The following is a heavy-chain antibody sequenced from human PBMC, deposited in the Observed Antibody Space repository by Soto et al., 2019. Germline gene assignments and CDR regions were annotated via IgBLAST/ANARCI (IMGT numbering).Heavy chain of an antibody. V-gene: IGHV3-48*01. Sequence: GGSLKLSCAASGFRFSDYSMNWVRQAPGRGLEWVSYISSSSFTIHYADSVEGRFAISRDNAKNSLYLQMNSLRAEDTAVYYCARDYHDFWSGHFDYWGQGALVTLSS. D-gene: IGHD3-3*01. J-gene: IGHJ4*02. CDR1: GFRFSDYS. CDR2: ISSSSFTI. CDR3: ARDYHDFWSGHFDY.